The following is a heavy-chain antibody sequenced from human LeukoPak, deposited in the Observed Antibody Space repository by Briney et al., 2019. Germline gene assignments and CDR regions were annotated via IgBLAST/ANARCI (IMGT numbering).Heavy chain of an antibody. V-gene: IGHV5-51*01. CDR3: ARHDTSGFKGYYFDY. D-gene: IGHD3-22*01. CDR1: GYSFTSYW. J-gene: IGHJ4*02. Sequence: GESLKISCKGSGYSFTSYWIGWVRQVPGKGLEWMGIIYPDDSDTRYSPSFQGQVTISADKSISTAYLQWSSLKASDTAMYYCARHDTSGFKGYYFDYWGQGTLVTVSS. CDR2: IYPDDSDT.